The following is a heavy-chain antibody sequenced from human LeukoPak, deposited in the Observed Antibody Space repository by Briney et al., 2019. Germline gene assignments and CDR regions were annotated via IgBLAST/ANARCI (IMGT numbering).Heavy chain of an antibody. D-gene: IGHD4-17*01. V-gene: IGHV4-30-4*07. CDR1: GGSISSGSYY. CDR3: SRGDYGDYHDAFDI. Sequence: PSETLSLTCTVSGGSISSGSYYWSWIRQPPGKGLEWIGYIYYSGNTYYNPSLKSRLTISVDTSKNQFSLKLSSVTAADTAVYYCSRGDYGDYHDAFDIWGQGTMVTVSS. J-gene: IGHJ3*02. CDR2: IYYSGNT.